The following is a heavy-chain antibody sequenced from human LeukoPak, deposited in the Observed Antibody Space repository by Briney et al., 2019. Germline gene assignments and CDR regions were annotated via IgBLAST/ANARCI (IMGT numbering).Heavy chain of an antibody. J-gene: IGHJ4*02. CDR3: AGHTYTGLGDY. D-gene: IGHD6-19*01. CDR2: IYYSGST. Sequence: SGTLSLTCTVSGGSISSYYWSWIRQPPGKGLEWIGYIYYSGSTNYNPPLKSRVTISVDTSKNQFSLKLSSVTAADTAVYYCAGHTYTGLGDYWGQGTLVTVSS. CDR1: GGSISSYY. V-gene: IGHV4-59*01.